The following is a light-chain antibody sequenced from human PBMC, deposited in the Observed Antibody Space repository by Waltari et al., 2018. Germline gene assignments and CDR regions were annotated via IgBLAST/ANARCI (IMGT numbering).Light chain of an antibody. Sequence: ERATRSCRASQSVSRTLAWYQQKPGQAPKLLIYGASIRATGIPDRFTGSGSGTDFSLTISSLEPEDFAIYFCQHYVRLPATFGQGTKVEIK. CDR1: QSVSRT. J-gene: IGKJ1*01. CDR2: GAS. V-gene: IGKV3-20*01. CDR3: QHYVRLPAT.